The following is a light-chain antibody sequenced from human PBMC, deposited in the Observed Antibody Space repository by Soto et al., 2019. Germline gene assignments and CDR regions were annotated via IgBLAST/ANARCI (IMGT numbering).Light chain of an antibody. J-gene: IGKJ1*01. CDR2: TVS. Sequence: DVVMTQSPPSLPVTLGQPASISCRSSQSVVYSDGNAYLNWFHQRPGQSPRRLIYTVSNRDSGVPDRFGGDGSGTDFTLKISKVEAEDVGIYYCMQGTDWPPTFGEGTKVEI. V-gene: IGKV2-30*01. CDR3: MQGTDWPPT. CDR1: QSVVYSDGNAY.